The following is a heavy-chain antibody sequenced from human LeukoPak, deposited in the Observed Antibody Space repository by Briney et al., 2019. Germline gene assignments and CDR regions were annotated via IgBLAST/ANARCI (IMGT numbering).Heavy chain of an antibody. D-gene: IGHD3-22*01. J-gene: IGHJ3*02. CDR2: IYYSGST. CDR1: GGSISSGGYY. CDR3: ARCSVGYYYAENAFDI. Sequence: SETLSLTCTVSGGSISSGGYYWSWIRQHPGKGLEWIGYIYYSGSTYYNPSLKSRVTISVDTSKNQFSLKLSSVTAADTAVYYCARCSVGYYYAENAFDIWGQGTMVTVSS. V-gene: IGHV4-31*03.